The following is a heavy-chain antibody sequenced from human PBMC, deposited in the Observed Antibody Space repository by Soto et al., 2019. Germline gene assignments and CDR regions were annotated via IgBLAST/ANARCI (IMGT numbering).Heavy chain of an antibody. CDR3: AKVRSFYYSNYLDY. D-gene: IGHD4-4*01. J-gene: IGHJ4*02. CDR1: GFTFSSYA. Sequence: GGSLRLSCAASGFTFSSYAMSWVRQAPGKGLEWVSAISGSGGSTYYADSVKGRFTISRDNSKNTLYLQMNSLRAEDTAVYYCAKVRSFYYSNYLDYWGQGPLGTVSS. CDR2: ISGSGGST. V-gene: IGHV3-23*01.